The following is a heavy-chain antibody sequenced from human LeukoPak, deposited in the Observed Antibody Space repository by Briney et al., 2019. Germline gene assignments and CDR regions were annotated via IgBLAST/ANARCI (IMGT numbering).Heavy chain of an antibody. CDR1: GFTFSSYS. J-gene: IGHJ3*02. CDR2: ISSNSLI. CDR3: ARDPRADDAFDI. V-gene: IGHV3-48*01. Sequence: GGSLRLSCAASGFTFSSYSVNWVRQAPGKGLEWISYISSNSLIYYGDSVKGRCTISRDNAKNSLTLQMNSLRAEDTAVYYCARDPRADDAFDIWGQGTMVTVSS.